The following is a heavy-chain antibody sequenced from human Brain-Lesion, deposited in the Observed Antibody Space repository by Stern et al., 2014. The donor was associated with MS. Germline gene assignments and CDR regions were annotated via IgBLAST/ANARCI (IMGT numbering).Heavy chain of an antibody. D-gene: IGHD1-14*01. V-gene: IGHV3-9*01. J-gene: IGHJ4*02. CDR3: ARDITGSSAYFAY. CDR2: IRWNSGTI. CDR1: GFTFDDYA. Sequence: MQLVQSGGDLVQPGRSLRLSCAAFGFTFDDYAMHWVRPAPGKGLEWVAGIRWNSGTIGYADSVKGRFTTSRDNAYSSLYLQMNSLRPEDTALYYCARDITGSSAYFAYWGQGTLVTVSS.